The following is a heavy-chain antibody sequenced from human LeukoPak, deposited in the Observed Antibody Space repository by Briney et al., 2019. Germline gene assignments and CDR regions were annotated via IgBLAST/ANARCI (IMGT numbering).Heavy chain of an antibody. CDR3: ARGPGGYCSGGSCLVRYFDY. J-gene: IGHJ4*02. Sequence: PGGSLRLSCSVSGFTFNNYSMNWVRQAPGKGLEWIGEINHSGSTNYNPSLKSRVTISVDTSKNQFSLKLSSVTAADTAVYYCARGPGGYCSGGSCLVRYFDYWGQGTLVTVSS. CDR1: GFTFNNYS. CDR2: INHSGST. D-gene: IGHD2-15*01. V-gene: IGHV4-34*01.